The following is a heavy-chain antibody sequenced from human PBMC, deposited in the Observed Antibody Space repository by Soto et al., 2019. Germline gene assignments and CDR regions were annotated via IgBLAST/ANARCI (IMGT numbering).Heavy chain of an antibody. J-gene: IGHJ4*02. V-gene: IGHV1-3*05. CDR3: ARSAIRPSGGLIGPFDY. CDR1: GYTFTNYA. D-gene: IGHD3-16*02. Sequence: QVQLVQSGAEEKKPGASVKVFCKASGYTFTNYAMHWVRQAPGQRLEWMGWINAGNGNTKYFQNFQGRVTITRDTSASTAYMEMSSLRSEDTAVYYCARSAIRPSGGLIGPFDYGGQGTLVTVSS. CDR2: INAGNGNT.